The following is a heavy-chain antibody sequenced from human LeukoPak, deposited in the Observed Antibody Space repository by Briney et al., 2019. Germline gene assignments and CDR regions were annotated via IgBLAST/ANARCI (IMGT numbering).Heavy chain of an antibody. Sequence: ASVKVSCKASGYTFTSYYMHWVRQAPEQGLEWMGWINTNTGNPTYAQGFTGRFVFSLDTSVSTAYLQISSLKAEDTAVYYCARDNYGSGSYGFDYWGQGTLVTVSS. CDR2: INTNTGNP. J-gene: IGHJ4*02. CDR1: GYTFTSYY. CDR3: ARDNYGSGSYGFDY. D-gene: IGHD3-10*01. V-gene: IGHV7-4-1*02.